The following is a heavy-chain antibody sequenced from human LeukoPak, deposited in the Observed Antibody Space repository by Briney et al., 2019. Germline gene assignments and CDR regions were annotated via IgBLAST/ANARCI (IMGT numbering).Heavy chain of an antibody. Sequence: ASVKVSCKASGYTFTGYYMHWVRQAPGQGLEWMGWINPNSGGTNYAQKFQGRVTMTRDTSISTAYMELSRLRSDDTAVYYCARVSFSASYYDFWSGYPVLDYWGQGTLVTVSS. D-gene: IGHD3-3*01. CDR3: ARVSFSASYYDFWSGYPVLDY. CDR2: INPNSGGT. CDR1: GYTFTGYY. V-gene: IGHV1-2*02. J-gene: IGHJ4*02.